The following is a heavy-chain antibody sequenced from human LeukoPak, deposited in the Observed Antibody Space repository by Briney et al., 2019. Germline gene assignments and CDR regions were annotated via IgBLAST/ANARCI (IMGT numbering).Heavy chain of an antibody. V-gene: IGHV4-39*07. CDR1: GGSISSSTYY. CDR3: ARDHVRFIRRRNNVFDI. J-gene: IGHJ3*02. D-gene: IGHD1-14*01. Sequence: PSETLSLTCTVSGGSISSSTYYWGWIRQPPGKGLEWIGSMYYSGNIYYNPSLKSRVTISADTSKNQLSLKLSSVTAADTAVYYCARDHVRFIRRRNNVFDIWGQGTMVTVSS. CDR2: MYYSGNI.